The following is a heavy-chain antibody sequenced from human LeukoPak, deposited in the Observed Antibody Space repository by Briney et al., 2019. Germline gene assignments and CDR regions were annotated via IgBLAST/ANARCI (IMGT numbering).Heavy chain of an antibody. CDR3: ARIIDSSGYDDVFDI. D-gene: IGHD3-22*01. V-gene: IGHV4-61*09. Sequence: SETLSLTRTVSGGSISSGSYYWSWIRQPAGKGLEWIGHIYTSGSTNYNPSLKSRVTITVDASKNQFSLRLSSVTAADTAVYYCARIIDSSGYDDVFDIWGQGTTLTVSS. CDR1: GGSISSGSYY. J-gene: IGHJ3*02. CDR2: IYTSGST.